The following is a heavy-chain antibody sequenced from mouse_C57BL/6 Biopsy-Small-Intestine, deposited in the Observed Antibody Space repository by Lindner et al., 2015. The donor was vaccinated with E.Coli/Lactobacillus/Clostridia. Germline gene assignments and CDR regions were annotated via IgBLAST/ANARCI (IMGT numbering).Heavy chain of an antibody. V-gene: IGHV1-14*01. CDR3: ARIGGIYYGDY. CDR1: GYTFTSYV. D-gene: IGHD2-13*01. Sequence: VQLQESGPELVKPGASVKMSCKASGYTFTSYVINWVKQKPGQGPEWIGYINPYNDDTKYNENFKGKATLTSDKSSTTAYMDLSGLTSEDSAVYYCARIGGIYYGDYWGQGTLVTVSA. CDR2: INPYNDDT. J-gene: IGHJ3*01.